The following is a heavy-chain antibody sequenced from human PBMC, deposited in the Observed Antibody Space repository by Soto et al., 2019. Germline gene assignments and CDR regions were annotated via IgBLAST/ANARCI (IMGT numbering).Heavy chain of an antibody. D-gene: IGHD5-12*01. CDR2: ISGSGGST. CDR1: GFTFSSYA. J-gene: IGHJ3*02. CDR3: AKGGADSGYDDAFDI. Sequence: EVQLLESGGGLVQPGGSLRLSCAASGFTFSSYAMSWVRQAPGKGLEWVSAISGSGGSTYYADSVKGRFTISRDNSRNTLDLQMNSLRGEDTAVYYCAKGGADSGYDDAFDIWGQGTMVTVSS. V-gene: IGHV3-23*01.